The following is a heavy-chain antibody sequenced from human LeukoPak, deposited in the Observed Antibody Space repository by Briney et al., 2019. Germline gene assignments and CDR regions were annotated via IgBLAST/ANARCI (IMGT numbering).Heavy chain of an antibody. V-gene: IGHV4-39*01. Sequence: SETLSLTCNVSGDSISGSDYYWGWMRQPPGKGLEWIANIWYSGSAYYNPSLQSRVTITVDTSKNQFSLNVKSVTSGDSAVYYCLRHAGGIILTWGQGTRVAVSS. CDR2: IWYSGSA. J-gene: IGHJ5*02. CDR1: GDSISGSDYY. CDR3: LRHAGGIILT. D-gene: IGHD1-1*01.